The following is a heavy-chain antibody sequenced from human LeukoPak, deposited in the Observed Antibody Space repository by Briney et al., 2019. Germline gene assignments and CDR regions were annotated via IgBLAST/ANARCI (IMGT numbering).Heavy chain of an antibody. CDR1: GYTFTSYG. V-gene: IGHV1-18*01. J-gene: IGHJ6*02. D-gene: IGHD4-17*01. CDR3: ARNDYGYYYYGMDV. CDR2: ISAYNGNT. Sequence: ASVKVSCKASGYTFTSYGISWVRQAPGQGLEWMGWISAYNGNTNYAQKLQGRVTMTTDTSTSTAYMELSSLRSEDTAVYYCARNDYGYYYYGMDVWGQGTTVTVSS.